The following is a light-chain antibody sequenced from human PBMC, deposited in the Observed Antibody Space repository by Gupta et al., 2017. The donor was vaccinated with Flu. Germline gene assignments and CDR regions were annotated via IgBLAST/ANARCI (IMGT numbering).Light chain of an antibody. CDR2: GVS. V-gene: IGKV3-15*01. Sequence: ETVMTQSSATLSVPPGESPTPSCRASQSVRNNYLGWYQQKPGQAPRLLIYGVSTRATGVPARFSGSGSGTEFTLTISRLQSEDFAVYFCQQCSHWPLTFGGGTKVEIK. CDR3: QQCSHWPLT. CDR1: QSVRNN. J-gene: IGKJ4*01.